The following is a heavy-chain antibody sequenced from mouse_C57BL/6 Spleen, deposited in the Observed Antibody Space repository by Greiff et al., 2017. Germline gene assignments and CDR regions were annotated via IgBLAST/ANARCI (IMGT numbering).Heavy chain of an antibody. D-gene: IGHD2-4*01. J-gene: IGHJ4*01. V-gene: IGHV1-64*01. Sequence: VQLQQPGAELVKPGASVKLSCKASGYTFTSYWMHWVKQRPGQGLEWIGMIHPNSGSTNYNEKFKSKATLTVDKSSSTAYMQLSSLTSEDSAVYYCARWGYDYDYAMYDWGQGTSVTVSS. CDR3: ARWGYDYDYAMYD. CDR1: GYTFTSYW. CDR2: IHPNSGST.